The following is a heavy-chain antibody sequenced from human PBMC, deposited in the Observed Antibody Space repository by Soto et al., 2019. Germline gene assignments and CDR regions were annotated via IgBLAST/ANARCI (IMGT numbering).Heavy chain of an antibody. CDR1: GYTFTNFG. D-gene: IGHD2-15*01. V-gene: IGHV1-18*01. Sequence: QVQLVQSGAEVKKPGASVKVSCKASGYTFTNFGISWVRQAPGQGLEWMGWIRAYNGNTNYAKNFKGRVTMTTDTTMSAAYNERSSLRSDDAAVYYCARGWTPIDYWGRGTPVTVST. CDR2: IRAYNGNT. J-gene: IGHJ4*02. CDR3: ARGWTPIDY.